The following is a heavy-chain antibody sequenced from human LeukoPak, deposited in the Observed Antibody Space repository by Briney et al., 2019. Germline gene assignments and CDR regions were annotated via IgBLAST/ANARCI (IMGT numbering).Heavy chain of an antibody. CDR1: GYSFNDKY. J-gene: IGHJ5*02. V-gene: IGHV1-2*02. CDR2: INPNSGGT. D-gene: IGHD2-2*02. Sequence: ASVKVSCTASGYSFNDKYLHWVRQAPGQGLEWMGWINPNSGGTNYAQKFQGRVTMTRDTSISTAYMELSRLRSDDTAVYYCARAPRRVVVPAAIWFDPWGQGTLVTVSS. CDR3: ARAPRRVVVPAAIWFDP.